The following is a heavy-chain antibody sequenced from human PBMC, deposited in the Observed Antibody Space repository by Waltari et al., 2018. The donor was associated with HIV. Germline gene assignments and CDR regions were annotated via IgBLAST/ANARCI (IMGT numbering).Heavy chain of an antibody. CDR3: AKDDYYDSSGSYHY. D-gene: IGHD3-22*01. V-gene: IGHV3-23*01. CDR1: GFTFSSYA. Sequence: EVQLLESGGGLVQPGGSLRLSCAASGFTFSSYAMSWVRQAPGKGLEGVSAISGSGVSTYYADSVKGRFTISRDNSKNTLYLQMNSLRSEDTAVYYCAKDDYYDSSGSYHYWGQGTLVTVSS. CDR2: ISGSGVST. J-gene: IGHJ4*02.